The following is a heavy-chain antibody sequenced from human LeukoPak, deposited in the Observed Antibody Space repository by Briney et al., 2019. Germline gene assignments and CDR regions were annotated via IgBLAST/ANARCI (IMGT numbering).Heavy chain of an antibody. D-gene: IGHD4-17*01. Sequence: SETLSLTCTVSGDSISSGYYFWSWIRQPAGQGLEWIGHIYTSGRTHYNPSLKSRVTISVDTSKNQFSLKLSSVTSADTAVYAWARATGAGDPYTPDIWAQGTMVTVSS. J-gene: IGHJ3*02. CDR1: GDSISSGYYF. CDR2: IYTSGRT. V-gene: IGHV4-61*09. CDR3: ARATGAGDPYTPDI.